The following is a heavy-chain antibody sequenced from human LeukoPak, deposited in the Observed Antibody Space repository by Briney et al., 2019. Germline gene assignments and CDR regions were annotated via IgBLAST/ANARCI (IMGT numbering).Heavy chain of an antibody. D-gene: IGHD3-3*01. CDR3: VREEYRYDFWSGSHGAFEI. CDR1: GFSMASGYY. V-gene: IGHV4-38-2*02. Sequence: SETLSLTCTVSGFSMASGYYWGWVRRAPGKGLQWIGSVTHSGYSSYNPSLKTRLMLSVDMSKNQFSLKLRSVTASDTAIYYCVREEYRYDFWSGSHGAFEIWGQGTVVIVSS. CDR2: VTHSGYS. J-gene: IGHJ3*02.